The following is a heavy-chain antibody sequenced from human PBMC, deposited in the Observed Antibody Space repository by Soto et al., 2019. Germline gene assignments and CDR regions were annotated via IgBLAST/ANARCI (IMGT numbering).Heavy chain of an antibody. CDR3: AREVMTSVTRGWFDP. CDR2: VYSGDIA. D-gene: IGHD4-17*01. J-gene: IGHJ5*02. Sequence: QVQLQESGPGLVRPSQTLSLTCTVSGGSLNSGGYFWSWIRQVPGKGLEWIGYVYSGDIAYYNPSLQRRVTISLDTSKKPFSLPLTSVTAADTAIYFCAREVMTSVTRGWFDPWGQGTLVTVSS. CDR1: GGSLNSGGYF. V-gene: IGHV4-31*03.